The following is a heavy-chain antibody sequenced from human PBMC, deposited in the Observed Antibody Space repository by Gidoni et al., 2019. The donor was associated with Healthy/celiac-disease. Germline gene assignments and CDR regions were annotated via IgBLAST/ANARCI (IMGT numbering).Heavy chain of an antibody. J-gene: IGHJ4*02. V-gene: IGHV3-23*01. CDR3: AKDWAGYYESSGYFDY. Sequence: EVQLLESGGGLGQPGGSLRLSCAASGFTFSTYAMNWVRQAPGKGLEWVSVISGSGGSTYYADSVKGRFTISRDNSKNTLYLQMNSLRAEDTAVYYCAKDWAGYYESSGYFDYWGQGTLVTVSS. CDR1: GFTFSTYA. CDR2: ISGSGGST. D-gene: IGHD3-22*01.